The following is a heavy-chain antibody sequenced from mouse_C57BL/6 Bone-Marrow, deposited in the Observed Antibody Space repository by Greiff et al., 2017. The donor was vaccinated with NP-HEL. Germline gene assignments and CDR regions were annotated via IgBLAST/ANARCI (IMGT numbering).Heavy chain of an antibody. CDR1: GYTFTDYY. CDR3: AREALETAQARVFAY. D-gene: IGHD3-2*02. V-gene: IGHV1-76*01. J-gene: IGHJ3*01. CDR2: IYPGSGNT. Sequence: VQLQQSGAELVRPGASVKLSCKASGYTFTDYYINWVKQRPGQGLEWIARIYPGSGNTYYNEKFKGKATLTAEKSSSTAYMQLSSLTSEDSAVYFCAREALETAQARVFAYWGQGTLVTVSA.